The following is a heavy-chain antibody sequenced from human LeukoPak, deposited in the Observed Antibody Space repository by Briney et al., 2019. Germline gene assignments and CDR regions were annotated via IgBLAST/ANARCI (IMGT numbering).Heavy chain of an antibody. CDR3: ARITYDFWSGYYMPDDP. D-gene: IGHD3-3*01. J-gene: IGHJ5*02. Sequence: ASVKVSCXASGYTFTSYGISWVRQAPGQGLEWMAWISIYNGNTDYAQKLRGRVTMTTDTSTSTAYLELRGLRSDDTAVYYCARITYDFWSGYYMPDDPWGQGTLVTVSS. V-gene: IGHV1-18*01. CDR1: GYTFTSYG. CDR2: ISIYNGNT.